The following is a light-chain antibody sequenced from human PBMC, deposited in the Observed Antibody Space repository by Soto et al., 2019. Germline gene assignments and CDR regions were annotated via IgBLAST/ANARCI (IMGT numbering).Light chain of an antibody. V-gene: IGLV2-11*01. CDR1: SSDIGGYNY. CDR2: DVS. Sequence: QSALTQPRSVSGSPGQSVTISCTGPSSDIGGYNYVSWYQQHPGKVPKLMIYDVSKRPSGVPDRFSGSKSGNTASLTISGLQAEDEADYYCCSYAGSYTSGVFGTGTKLTV. CDR3: CSYAGSYTSGV. J-gene: IGLJ1*01.